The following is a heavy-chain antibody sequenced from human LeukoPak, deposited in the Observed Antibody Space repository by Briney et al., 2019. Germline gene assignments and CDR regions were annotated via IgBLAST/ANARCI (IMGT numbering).Heavy chain of an antibody. Sequence: PGGSLRLSCAAPGFTFSSYAMSWGRQAPGKGLEWVSAISGSGGSTYYADSVKGRFTISRDNSKNTLYLQMNSLRAEDTAVYYCAKDYVITMVRGVRPGYFDYWGQGTLVTVSS. J-gene: IGHJ4*02. CDR2: ISGSGGST. CDR1: GFTFSSYA. V-gene: IGHV3-23*01. CDR3: AKDYVITMVRGVRPGYFDY. D-gene: IGHD3-10*01.